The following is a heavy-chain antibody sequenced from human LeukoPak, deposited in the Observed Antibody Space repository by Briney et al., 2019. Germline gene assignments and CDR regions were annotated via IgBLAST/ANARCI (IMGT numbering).Heavy chain of an antibody. CDR3: ARLGYCSSTSCYFFDY. J-gene: IGHJ4*02. CDR2: ISSSSSYI. D-gene: IGHD2-2*01. Sequence: GGSLRLSCAASGFTFSSYGMSWVRQAPGKGLEWVSSISSSSSYIYYADSVKGRFTISRDNAKNSLYLQMNSLRAEDTAVYYCARLGYCSSTSCYFFDYWGQGTLVTVSS. CDR1: GFTFSSYG. V-gene: IGHV3-21*01.